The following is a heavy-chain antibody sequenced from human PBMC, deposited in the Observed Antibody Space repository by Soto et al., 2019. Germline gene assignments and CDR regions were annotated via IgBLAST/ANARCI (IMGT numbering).Heavy chain of an antibody. CDR3: ARGAGGYYDMDV. CDR1: GFTFSSYW. V-gene: IGHV3-74*01. D-gene: IGHD3-10*01. CDR2: VYTDGSRT. J-gene: IGHJ6*03. Sequence: EVQLVESGGGLVQPGGSLRLSCAASGFTFSSYWMHWVRQAPGKGLVWVSRVYTDGSRTSYADSVKGRFTISRDNAENTLYLQMNSLRAEDTAVYYCARGAGGYYDMDVWGKGTTVTVSS.